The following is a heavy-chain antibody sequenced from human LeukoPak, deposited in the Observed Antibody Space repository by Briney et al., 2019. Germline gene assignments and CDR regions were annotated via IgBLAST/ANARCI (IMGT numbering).Heavy chain of an antibody. CDR1: GFTFSSYS. V-gene: IGHV3-21*01. Sequence: GGSLRLSCAASGFTFSSYSMNWVRQAPGKGLEWVSSISSSSSYIYYADSVKGRFTISRDNSKNTLYLQMNSLRAEDTAVYYCARERQWFGESPDAFDIWGQGTMVTVSS. J-gene: IGHJ3*02. CDR3: ARERQWFGESPDAFDI. CDR2: ISSSSSYI. D-gene: IGHD3-10*01.